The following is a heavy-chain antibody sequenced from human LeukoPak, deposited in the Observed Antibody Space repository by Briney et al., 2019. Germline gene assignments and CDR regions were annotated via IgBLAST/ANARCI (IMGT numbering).Heavy chain of an antibody. J-gene: IGHJ4*02. CDR1: GYTFTSYY. V-gene: IGHV1-46*01. CDR3: ARGARYFDY. CDR2: INPSGGST. Sequence: GASVKVSCKASGCTFTGYTFTSYYIHWVRQAPGQGLEWMGIINPSGGSTTYAQKFQGRVTMTSDTSTSTVSMELSSLRSEDTAVYYCARGARYFDYWGQGTLVTVSS.